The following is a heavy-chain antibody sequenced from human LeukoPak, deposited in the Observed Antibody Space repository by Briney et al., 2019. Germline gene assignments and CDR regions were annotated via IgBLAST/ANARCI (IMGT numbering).Heavy chain of an antibody. CDR3: ARDFGRWYFDY. CDR2: ISSSGTTI. V-gene: IGHV3-48*03. Sequence: PGGSLRLSCAASGFTFSNYEMNWVRQAPGKGLEWVSYISSSGTTIYYADSVKGRFTLSRDNAENSLYLQMNSLRAEDTAVYYCARDFGRWYFDYWGQGTLVTVSS. J-gene: IGHJ4*02. D-gene: IGHD4-23*01. CDR1: GFTFSNYE.